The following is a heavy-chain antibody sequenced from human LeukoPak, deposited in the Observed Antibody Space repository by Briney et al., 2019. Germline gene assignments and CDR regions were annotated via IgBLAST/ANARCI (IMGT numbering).Heavy chain of an antibody. CDR1: GGSVNNYY. D-gene: IGHD5-18*01. CDR3: ARVGSGYGYGPFDY. J-gene: IGHJ4*02. Sequence: SETLSLTCTVSGGSVNNYYWGWIRQPPGMGLDWIGIVYYSGSTYYNPSLKSRVTISVDTSKNQFSLKLNSVTAADTAVYYCARVGSGYGYGPFDYWGQGTLVTVSS. V-gene: IGHV4-39*07. CDR2: VYYSGST.